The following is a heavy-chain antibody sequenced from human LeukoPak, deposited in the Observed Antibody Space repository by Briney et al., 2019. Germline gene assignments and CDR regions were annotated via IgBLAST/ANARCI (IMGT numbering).Heavy chain of an antibody. D-gene: IGHD5-18*01. V-gene: IGHV1-69*04. CDR2: IIPILGIA. Sequence: SVTVSCKASGGTFSSYAIRWVRQAPGQGLEWMGRIIPILGIANYAQKFQGRVTITADKSTSTAYMELSSLRSEDTAVYYCARGLVDVSMVKDYFDYWGQGTLVTVSS. J-gene: IGHJ4*02. CDR3: ARGLVDVSMVKDYFDY. CDR1: GGTFSSYA.